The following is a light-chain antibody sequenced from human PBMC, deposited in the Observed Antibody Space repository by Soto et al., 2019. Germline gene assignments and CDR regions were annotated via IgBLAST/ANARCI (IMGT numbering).Light chain of an antibody. CDR1: QSVSSK. Sequence: EIVMTQSPATLSVSPGERVTLSCRASQSVSSKLAWYQQKPGQAPRLLIYGASTRATGIPARFSGSGSGTEFTLTISSLQSEEFAVYYCQQYNNRWTFGQGTKVDIK. V-gene: IGKV3-15*01. CDR3: QQYNNRWT. J-gene: IGKJ1*01. CDR2: GAS.